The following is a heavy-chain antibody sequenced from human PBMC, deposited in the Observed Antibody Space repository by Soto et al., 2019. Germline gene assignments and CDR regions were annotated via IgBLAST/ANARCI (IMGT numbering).Heavy chain of an antibody. CDR2: VKGDGSEK. D-gene: IGHD2-15*01. Sequence: HPGGSLRLSCTASGFDFTRLWMAWVRQDPGKGLEWVANVKGDGSEKYHAVSVKGRFTISRDNAKNSLYLQMNSLRAEDTAVYYCVGNGGWAFDIWGQGTMVTVSS. V-gene: IGHV3-7*01. CDR3: VGNGGWAFDI. J-gene: IGHJ3*02. CDR1: GFDFTRLW.